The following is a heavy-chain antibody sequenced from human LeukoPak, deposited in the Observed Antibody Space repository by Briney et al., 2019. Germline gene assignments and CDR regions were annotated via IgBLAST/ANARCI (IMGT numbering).Heavy chain of an antibody. J-gene: IGHJ4*02. D-gene: IGHD3-16*01. V-gene: IGHV4/OR15-8*01. Sequence: PSETLSLTCDVSGGSIDSTNWWNWVRQPPGKGLEWIGEIHHDGRINYNPSLKSRVTLSVDKSKNQFSLRLNSVTAADTAMYYCAGAPGGGLLDYWGQGTLVTVSS. CDR3: AGAPGGGLLDY. CDR1: GGSIDSTNW. CDR2: IHHDGRI.